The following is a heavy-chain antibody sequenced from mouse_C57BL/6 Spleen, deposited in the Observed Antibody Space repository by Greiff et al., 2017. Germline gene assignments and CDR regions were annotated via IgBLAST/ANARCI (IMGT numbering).Heavy chain of an antibody. V-gene: IGHV1-64*01. Sequence: VQLQQPGAELVKPGASVKLSCKASGYTFTSYWMHWVKQRPGQGLEWIGMIHPNSGSTNYNEKFKSKATLTVDKSSSTACMQLSSLTSEDSAVYYCVRGRPTVDYYAMDYWGQGTSVTVSS. J-gene: IGHJ4*01. CDR3: VRGRPTVDYYAMDY. CDR2: IHPNSGST. CDR1: GYTFTSYW. D-gene: IGHD1-1*01.